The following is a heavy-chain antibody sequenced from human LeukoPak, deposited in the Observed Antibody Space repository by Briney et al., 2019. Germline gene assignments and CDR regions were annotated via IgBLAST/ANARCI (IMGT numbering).Heavy chain of an antibody. CDR3: AKDPPIGTYSHYNVMDV. CDR2: ISGTGGST. J-gene: IGHJ6*04. V-gene: IGHV3-23*01. CDR1: GFTFSNYA. Sequence: GGSLRLSCAASGFTFSNYAMSWVRQAPGKGLEWVSVISGTGGSTYYADSAKGRFTISRDNSKNTVYLQMNSLRAEDTAVYYCAKDPPIGTYSHYNVMDVGGKGSTVIVSS. D-gene: IGHD1-26*01.